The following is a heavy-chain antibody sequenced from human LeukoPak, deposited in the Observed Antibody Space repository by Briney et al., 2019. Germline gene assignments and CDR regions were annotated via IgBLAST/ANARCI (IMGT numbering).Heavy chain of an antibody. J-gene: IGHJ3*01. CDR1: GYSFIDYY. D-gene: IGHD5-12*01. V-gene: IGHV1-2*02. Sequence: ASVKVSCKASGYSFIDYYMHWVRQAPGQGLEWMGWINPSSGDKKYAQKFQGRVTLTRDTSTNTAYMELSGLRSDDTAVYYFAKEGWQRGYHRGAFDVWGQRTKVTISS. CDR3: AKEGWQRGYHRGAFDV. CDR2: INPSSGDK.